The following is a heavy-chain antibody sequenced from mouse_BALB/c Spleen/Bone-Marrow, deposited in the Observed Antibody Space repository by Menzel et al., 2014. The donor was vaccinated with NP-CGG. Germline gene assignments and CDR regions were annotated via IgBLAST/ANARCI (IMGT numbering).Heavy chain of an antibody. J-gene: IGHJ3*01. D-gene: IGHD1-1*01. CDR3: ANYYYGSSLFAY. V-gene: IGHV14-3*02. CDR1: GFNIKDTY. Sequence: VQLQQSGAELVKPGASVKLSCTASGFNIKDTYMHWVKQRPEQGLEWIGRIDPANGNTKYDPKFQGKATITADTSSSTAYLQLSSLTSEDTAVYYCANYYYGSSLFAYWGQGTLVTVSA. CDR2: IDPANGNT.